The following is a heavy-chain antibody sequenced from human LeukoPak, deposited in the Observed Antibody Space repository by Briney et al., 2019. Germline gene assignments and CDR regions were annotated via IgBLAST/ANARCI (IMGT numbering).Heavy chain of an antibody. CDR1: GFTFSPYS. V-gene: IGHV3-21*01. CDR2: ISSSSSYI. Sequence: GGSLRLSRAASGFTFSPYSMNWVRQAPGEGLEWVSSISSSSSYIYYADSVKGRFTISRDNAKNSLYLQMNSLRAEDTAVYYCARALSEDYYMDVWGKGTTVTVSS. J-gene: IGHJ6*03. D-gene: IGHD3-3*01. CDR3: ARALSEDYYMDV.